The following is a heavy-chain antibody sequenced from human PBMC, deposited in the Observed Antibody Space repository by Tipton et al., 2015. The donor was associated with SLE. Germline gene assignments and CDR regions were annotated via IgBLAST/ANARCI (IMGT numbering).Heavy chain of an antibody. CDR1: GFTFSTYW. CDR3: ARDPDYDLLSGQGFDP. V-gene: IGHV3-7*01. CDR2: IKQDGSVK. Sequence: SLRLSCAASGFTFSTYWMSWVRQAPGKGLEWVANIKQDGSVKQYVGSVTGRFTISRDNARNALFLQMNSLRAEDTAVYYCARDPDYDLLSGQGFDPWGQGTLVTVSS. J-gene: IGHJ5*02. D-gene: IGHD3-3*01.